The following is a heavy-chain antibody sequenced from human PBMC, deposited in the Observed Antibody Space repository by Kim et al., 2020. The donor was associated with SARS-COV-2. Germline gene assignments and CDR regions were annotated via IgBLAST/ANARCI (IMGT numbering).Heavy chain of an antibody. D-gene: IGHD3-16*01. CDR3: AKVGGGINAYFHY. Sequence: EESGEGRFTIARDNSKNTLYLQMNSRRAEDPAVYYCAKVGGGINAYFHYWGQGTLVTVSS. V-gene: IGHV3-30*02. J-gene: IGHJ4*02.